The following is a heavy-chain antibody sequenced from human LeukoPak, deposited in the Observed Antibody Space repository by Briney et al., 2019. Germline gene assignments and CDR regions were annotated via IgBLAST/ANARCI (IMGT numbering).Heavy chain of an antibody. CDR1: GFTFSSYE. CDR3: AREGHYYDSSGYYH. D-gene: IGHD3-22*01. J-gene: IGHJ4*02. V-gene: IGHV3-48*03. Sequence: GGSLRLSCAASGFTFSSYEMNWVRQAPGKGLEWVSVKGRFTISRDNAKNSLYLQMNSLRAEDTAVYYCAREGHYYDSSGYYHWGQGTLVTVSS.